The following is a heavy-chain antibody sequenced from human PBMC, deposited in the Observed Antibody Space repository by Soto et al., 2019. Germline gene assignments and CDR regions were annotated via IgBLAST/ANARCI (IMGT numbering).Heavy chain of an antibody. D-gene: IGHD3-22*01. CDR3: ARPIQYYFDTSAQSAWFDP. CDR2: IIPIFSTP. V-gene: IGHV1-69*13. CDR1: GYTFTSYY. J-gene: IGHJ5*02. Sequence: GASVKVSCKASGYTFTSYYMHWVRQAPGQGLEWMGGIIPIFSTPNYAQKFQGRVTITADESTSTAYMELSSLRSEDTAVYYCARPIQYYFDTSAQSAWFDPWGQGTLVTVSS.